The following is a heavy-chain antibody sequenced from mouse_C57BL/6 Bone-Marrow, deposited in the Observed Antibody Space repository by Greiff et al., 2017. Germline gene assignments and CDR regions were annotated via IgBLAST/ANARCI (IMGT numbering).Heavy chain of an antibody. D-gene: IGHD1-1*01. CDR1: GYTFTSYW. Sequence: QVQLQQPGAELVKPGASVKLSCKASGYTFTSYWMHWVKQRPGPGLEWIGMIHPNSGSTNYNEKFKSKATLTVDKYSSTAYMQLSSLTSEDSAVYYCARRVTTVVATDYIDYWGQGTTLTVSS. CDR2: IHPNSGST. V-gene: IGHV1-64*01. CDR3: ARRVTTVVATDYIDY. J-gene: IGHJ2*01.